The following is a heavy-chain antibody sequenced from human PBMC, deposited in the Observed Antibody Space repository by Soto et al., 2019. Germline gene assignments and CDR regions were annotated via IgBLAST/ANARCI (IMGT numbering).Heavy chain of an antibody. CDR1: GFTFSSYA. CDR3: ANVNYYDSSGYYEDFDY. V-gene: IGHV3-30-3*01. Sequence: QVQLVESGGGVVQPGRSLRLSCAASGFTFSSYAMHWVRQAPGKGLEWVAVISYDGSNKYYADSVKGRFTISRDDSNNTLYLQMNSLRAEDTAVYYCANVNYYDSSGYYEDFDYWGQGTLVTVSS. D-gene: IGHD3-22*01. J-gene: IGHJ4*02. CDR2: ISYDGSNK.